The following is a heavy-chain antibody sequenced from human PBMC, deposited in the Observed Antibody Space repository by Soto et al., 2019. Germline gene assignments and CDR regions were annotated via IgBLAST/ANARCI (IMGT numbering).Heavy chain of an antibody. Sequence: QITLKESGPTLVKPTQTLTLTCTFSGLSLSTSGEAVGWIRQPPGKALEWLALIYWDDDTRYNPTLKTRLTSTKDTSKNQVVLTLTNMDPVDTATYYCAHYVSTSPAGWFDPWGQGILVTVSS. CDR3: AHYVSTSPAGWFDP. CDR2: IYWDDDT. CDR1: GLSLSTSGEA. J-gene: IGHJ5*02. D-gene: IGHD3-10*02. V-gene: IGHV2-5*02.